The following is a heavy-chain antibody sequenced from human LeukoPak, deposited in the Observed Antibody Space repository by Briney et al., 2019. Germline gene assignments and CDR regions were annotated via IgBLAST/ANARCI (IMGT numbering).Heavy chain of an antibody. J-gene: IGHJ4*02. V-gene: IGHV3-30*03. Sequence: GGSLRLSCVASGFTFSDYGMHWVRQAPGKGLEWVAATSYDGSDEYYVDSVKGRFTISRDSSKNTLYLQMNSLRAEDTAVYYCARDLRGYSGYDSDFWGQGTLVTVSS. CDR1: GFTFSDYG. D-gene: IGHD5-12*01. CDR2: TSYDGSDE. CDR3: ARDLRGYSGYDSDF.